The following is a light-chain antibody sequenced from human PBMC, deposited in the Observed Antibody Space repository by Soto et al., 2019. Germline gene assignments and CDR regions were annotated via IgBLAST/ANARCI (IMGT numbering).Light chain of an antibody. CDR2: EVN. J-gene: IGLJ2*01. CDR3: SSYAGSNNLI. Sequence: QSVLTQPPSASGSPGQSVTISCTGTSSDLGDYDYVSWYQQHPGKAPKLMIYEVNKRPSGVPDRFSGSKSGNTASLTVTGLQAGDEADYYCSSYAGSNNLIFGGGTKLTVL. CDR1: SSDLGDYDY. V-gene: IGLV2-8*01.